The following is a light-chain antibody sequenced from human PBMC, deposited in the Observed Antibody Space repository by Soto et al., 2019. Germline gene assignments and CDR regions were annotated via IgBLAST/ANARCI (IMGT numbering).Light chain of an antibody. J-gene: IGKJ4*01. CDR3: QQYDDWLRLT. V-gene: IGKV3-15*01. Sequence: EIVMTQSPATLSVSLGERATLSCRASQSVSSNLAWYQQKLGQAPRLLIYGASTRATAIPARFSGSGSGTEFTLAISSLQSEDFAVYFCQQYDDWLRLTFGGGTKVDIK. CDR2: GAS. CDR1: QSVSSN.